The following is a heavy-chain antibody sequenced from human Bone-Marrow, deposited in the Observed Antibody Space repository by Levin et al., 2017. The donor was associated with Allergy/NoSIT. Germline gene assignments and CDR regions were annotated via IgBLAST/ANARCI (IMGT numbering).Heavy chain of an antibody. V-gene: IGHV2-5*02. CDR2: IYWDDDK. Sequence: SGPTLVKPPQTLTLTCTFSGFSLSTTGVGVGWIRQPPGEALEWLTPIYWDDDKRYSPSLKSRLTITKDASKNQVVLTMTNMKPVDTATYYCAARLSSYNHYWGQGTLVTVSS. CDR3: AARLSSYNHY. D-gene: IGHD6-13*01. J-gene: IGHJ4*02. CDR1: GFSLSTTGVG.